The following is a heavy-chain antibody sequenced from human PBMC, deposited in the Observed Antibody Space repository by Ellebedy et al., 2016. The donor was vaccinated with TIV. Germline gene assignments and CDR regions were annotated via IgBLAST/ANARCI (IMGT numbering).Heavy chain of an antibody. CDR2: ISYDGSNK. D-gene: IGHD1-1*01. CDR3: AKDRDWNDVHWFDS. Sequence: GGSLRLSXAASGFSFITYDMHWVRLAPGKGLEWVAVISYDGSNKYYADSVKGRFTISRDNSKNTLYLQMNSMRGEDTAVYYCAKDRDWNDVHWFDSWGQGTLVSVSS. V-gene: IGHV3-30*18. J-gene: IGHJ5*01. CDR1: GFSFITYD.